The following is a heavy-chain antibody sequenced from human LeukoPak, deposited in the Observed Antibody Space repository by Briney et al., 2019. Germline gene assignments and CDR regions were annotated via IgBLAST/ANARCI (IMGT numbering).Heavy chain of an antibody. Sequence: GGSLRLSCAASGFTFDDYAMHWVRQAPGKGLEWVSGISWNSGSIGYADSVKGRFTISRDNAKNSLYLQMNSLRAEDTAVYYCARDRGYDILTGYSEDAFDIWGQGTMVTVSS. V-gene: IGHV3-9*01. CDR1: GFTFDDYA. J-gene: IGHJ3*02. CDR2: ISWNSGSI. CDR3: ARDRGYDILTGYSEDAFDI. D-gene: IGHD3-9*01.